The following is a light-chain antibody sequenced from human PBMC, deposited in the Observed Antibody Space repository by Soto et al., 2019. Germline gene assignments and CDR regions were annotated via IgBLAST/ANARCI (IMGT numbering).Light chain of an antibody. Sequence: QLVLTQPPSVSGAPGQRVTISCTGSSSNIGAGYDVHWYQQLPGTAPKLLIYGNSNRPSGVPDRFSGSKSGTSASLAITGLQAEEEADYYCQSYDSSLGGWVFGGGTKLPAL. CDR3: QSYDSSLGGWV. CDR1: SSNIGAGYD. CDR2: GNS. J-gene: IGLJ3*02. V-gene: IGLV1-40*01.